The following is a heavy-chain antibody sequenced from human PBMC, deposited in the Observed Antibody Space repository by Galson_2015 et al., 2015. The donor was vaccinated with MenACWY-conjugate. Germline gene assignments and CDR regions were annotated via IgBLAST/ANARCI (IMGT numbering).Heavy chain of an antibody. J-gene: IGHJ6*02. CDR1: GGSISSYF. CDR2: IYYSGST. V-gene: IGHV4-59*01. Sequence: SETLSLTCTVSGGSISSYFWSWIRQPPGKGLEWIGYIYYSGSTNYNPSLKSRVTISVDTSKNQFSLKLSSVTAADTAVYYCARAAAGTNPYYYYYGMDVWGQGTTVTVSS. CDR3: ARAAAGTNPYYYYYGMDV. D-gene: IGHD6-13*01.